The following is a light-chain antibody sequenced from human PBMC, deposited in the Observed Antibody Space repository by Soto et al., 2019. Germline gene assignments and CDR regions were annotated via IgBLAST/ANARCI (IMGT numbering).Light chain of an antibody. Sequence: QSVLTQPASVSGSPGQSITISCTGTSSDVGSYNLVSWYQQHPGKAPKLMIYEVSKRPSGVSNRFSGSKSGNTASLTISGLQAEDEADYYCCSYEGSSTLVFGGGTKVTVL. V-gene: IGLV2-23*02. CDR2: EVS. J-gene: IGLJ3*02. CDR1: SSDVGSYNL. CDR3: CSYEGSSTLV.